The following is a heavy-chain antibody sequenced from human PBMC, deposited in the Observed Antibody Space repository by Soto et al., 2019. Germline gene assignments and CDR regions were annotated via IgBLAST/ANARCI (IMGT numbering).Heavy chain of an antibody. J-gene: IGHJ4*02. CDR2: INQDGSVK. CDR3: GRDPGYGALDY. V-gene: IGHV3-7*01. Sequence: EVQLVDSGGDLVQPGGSLRLSCAASGFTFSHYWMTWVRQAPGKGLEWVANINQDGSVKTYLDSMKGRLTISRDNAQDSLYLHVDSLSAEDTAVCCCGRDPGYGALDYWGQGTVVTVSA. D-gene: IGHD4-17*01. CDR1: GFTFSHYW.